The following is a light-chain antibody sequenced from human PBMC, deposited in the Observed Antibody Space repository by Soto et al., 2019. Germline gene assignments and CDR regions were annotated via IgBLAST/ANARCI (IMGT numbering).Light chain of an antibody. CDR2: DAS. V-gene: IGKV3-11*01. CDR1: QSVSSY. Sequence: EIVLTQSPATLSLSPGERATLSCRASQSVSSYLAWYQQQPGQAPGLLIYDASNRATGIPARFSGSGSGTDFTLTISSLEPEDFAVYYCQQRSNWSYTFGQGTKLEIK. J-gene: IGKJ2*01. CDR3: QQRSNWSYT.